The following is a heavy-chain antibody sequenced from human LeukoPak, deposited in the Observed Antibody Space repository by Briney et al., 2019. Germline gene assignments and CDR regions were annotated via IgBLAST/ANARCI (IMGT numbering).Heavy chain of an antibody. V-gene: IGHV1-2*02. CDR2: INPNSGGT. Sequence: AASVKVSCKASGYTFTGYYMHWVRQAPGQGLEWMGWINPNSGGTNYAQKFQGRVTMTRDTSISTAYMELSRLRSDDTAVYYCARAEHYYYYMDVWGKGTTVTVSS. CDR3: ARAEHYYYYMDV. CDR1: GYTFTGYY. J-gene: IGHJ6*03.